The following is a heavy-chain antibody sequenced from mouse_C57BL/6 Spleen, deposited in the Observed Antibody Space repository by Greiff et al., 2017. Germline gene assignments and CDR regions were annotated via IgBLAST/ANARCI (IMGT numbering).Heavy chain of an antibody. Sequence: QVQLQQSGAELVKPGASVKLSCKASGYTFTSYWMHWVKQRPGQGLEWIGMIHPNSGSTNYNEKFKSKATLTVDKSSSTAYMQLSSLTSEDSAVYYCARGGWSYYFDYWGQGTTLTVSS. V-gene: IGHV1-64*01. CDR1: GYTFTSYW. D-gene: IGHD2-3*01. CDR2: IHPNSGST. CDR3: ARGGWSYYFDY. J-gene: IGHJ2*01.